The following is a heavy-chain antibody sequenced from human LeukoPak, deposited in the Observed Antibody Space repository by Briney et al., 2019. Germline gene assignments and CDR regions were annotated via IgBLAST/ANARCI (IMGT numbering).Heavy chain of an antibody. CDR3: ARRDADMAGSGFDI. J-gene: IGHJ3*02. CDR1: GFTFSSYW. CDR2: IKQDGSAK. D-gene: IGHD5-18*01. V-gene: IGHV3-7*01. Sequence: GGSLRLSCAASGFTFSSYWMSWVRQAPGKGLEWVANIKQDGSAKYYVDSVKGRFTISRDNAKNSLYLQMGSLRAEDMAVYYCARRDADMAGSGFDIWGQRTMVTVS.